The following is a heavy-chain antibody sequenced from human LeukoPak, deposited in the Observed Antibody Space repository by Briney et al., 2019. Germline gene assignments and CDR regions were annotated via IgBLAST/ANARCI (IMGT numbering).Heavy chain of an antibody. V-gene: IGHV4-34*01. J-gene: IGHJ6*02. CDR2: INHSGST. CDR3: ARGSETIVVVPAAMYYYYYGMDV. CDR1: GGSFSGYY. Sequence: PSETLSLTCAVYGGSFSGYYWSWIRQPPGKGLEWIGEINHSGSTNYNPSLKSRVTISVDTSKNQFSLKLSSVTAADTAVYYCARGSETIVVVPAAMYYYYYGMDVWGQGTTVTVSS. D-gene: IGHD2-2*01.